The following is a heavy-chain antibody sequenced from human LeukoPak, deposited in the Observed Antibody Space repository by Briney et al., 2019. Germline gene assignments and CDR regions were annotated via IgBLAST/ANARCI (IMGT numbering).Heavy chain of an antibody. CDR2: IKQDGSEK. CDR1: GFTFSNYW. CDR3: ARRIAGSDTGGYFQE. V-gene: IGHV3-7*04. J-gene: IGHJ1*01. D-gene: IGHD6-13*01. Sequence: GGSLRLSCVASGFTFSNYWMSWVRQSPGKGLEWVANIKQDGSEKYYVDSVKGRFTISRDKDGNSLYLQMSSLTAEDTAVYCARRIAGSDTGGYFQEWGQGTLATVSS.